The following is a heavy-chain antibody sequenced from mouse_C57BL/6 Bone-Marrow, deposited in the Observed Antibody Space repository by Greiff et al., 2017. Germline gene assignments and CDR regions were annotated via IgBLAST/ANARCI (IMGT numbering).Heavy chain of an antibody. CDR3: ARDYYGRGDFDY. V-gene: IGHV5-16*01. D-gene: IGHD1-1*01. CDR2: INYDGSST. J-gene: IGHJ2*01. CDR1: GFTFSDYY. Sequence: EVMLVESEGGLVQPGSSMKLSCTASGFTFSDYYMAWVRQVPEKGLEWVANINYDGSSTYYLDSLKSRFIISRDHAKNILYLQMSSLKSEDTATYYCARDYYGRGDFDYWGQGTTLTVSS.